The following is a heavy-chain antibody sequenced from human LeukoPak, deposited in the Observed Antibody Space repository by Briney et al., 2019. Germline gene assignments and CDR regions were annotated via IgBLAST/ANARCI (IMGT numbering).Heavy chain of an antibody. J-gene: IGHJ6*03. CDR2: IIPIFGTA. Sequence: ASVKVSCKASGGTFSSYAISWVRQAPGQGLEWMGRIIPIFGTANYAQKFQGRVTITTDESTSTAYMELSSLRSEDTAVYYCARAIAYCGGDCYSRRDYYYYYMDVRGKGTTVTVSS. CDR1: GGTFSSYA. CDR3: ARAIAYCGGDCYSRRDYYYYYMDV. D-gene: IGHD2-21*02. V-gene: IGHV1-69*05.